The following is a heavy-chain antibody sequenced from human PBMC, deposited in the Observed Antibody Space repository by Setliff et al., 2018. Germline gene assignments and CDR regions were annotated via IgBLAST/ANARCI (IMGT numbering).Heavy chain of an antibody. CDR3: AREQWLDPPGYYYMDV. J-gene: IGHJ6*03. CDR1: GGSISSYD. V-gene: IGHV4-4*07. Sequence: SETLSLTCTVAGGSISSYDWSWIRQPAGKGLEWIGHIYIGGSATYNPSLKSRVTMAIDTSKNQFSLKLNSVTAADMAVYYCAREQWLDPPGYYYMDVWAKGTTVTVSS. D-gene: IGHD6-19*01. CDR2: IYIGGSA.